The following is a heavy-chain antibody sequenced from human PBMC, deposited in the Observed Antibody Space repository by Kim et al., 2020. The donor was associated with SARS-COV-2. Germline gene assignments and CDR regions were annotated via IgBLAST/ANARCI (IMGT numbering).Heavy chain of an antibody. J-gene: IGHJ4*02. V-gene: IGHV4-59*13. Sequence: SETLSLTCTVSGGSISSYYWSWIRQPPGKGLEWIGYIYYSGSSNYNPSLKSRVTISVDTSKNQFSLKLSSVTAADTAVYYCARRFDYWGQGTLVTVSS. CDR3: ARRFDY. CDR1: GGSISSYY. CDR2: IYYSGSS.